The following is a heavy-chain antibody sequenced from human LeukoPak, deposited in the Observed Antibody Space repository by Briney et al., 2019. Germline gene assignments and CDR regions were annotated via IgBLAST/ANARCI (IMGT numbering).Heavy chain of an antibody. CDR3: TTAVGYYGSGTYYPLEY. Sequence: GGSPRLSCAASGFTFNNAWMSWVRQAPGKGLEWVGRIKSKTDGGTTDYAAPVKGRFTISRDDSKNTLYLQMNSLKTEDTAVYYCTTAVGYYGSGTYYPLEYWGQGTPVTVSS. J-gene: IGHJ4*02. CDR1: GFTFNNAW. V-gene: IGHV3-15*01. CDR2: IKSKTDGGTT. D-gene: IGHD3-10*01.